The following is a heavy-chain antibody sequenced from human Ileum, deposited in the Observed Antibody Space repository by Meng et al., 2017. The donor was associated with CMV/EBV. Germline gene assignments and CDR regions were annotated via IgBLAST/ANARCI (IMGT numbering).Heavy chain of an antibody. Sequence: GESLKISCAASGFTFSSYAMHWVRQAPGKGLEWVAVISYDGSNKYYADSVKGRFTISRDNSKNTLYLQMNSLRAEDTAVYYCARDYYGSGSYFGGIYYYGMDVWGQGTTVTVSS. CDR1: GFTFSSYA. J-gene: IGHJ6*02. CDR2: ISYDGSNK. CDR3: ARDYYGSGSYFGGIYYYGMDV. V-gene: IGHV3-30-3*01. D-gene: IGHD3-10*01.